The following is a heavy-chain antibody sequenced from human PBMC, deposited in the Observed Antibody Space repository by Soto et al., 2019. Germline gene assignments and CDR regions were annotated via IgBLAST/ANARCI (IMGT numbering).Heavy chain of an antibody. CDR3: ARFTYYDILTGYYERYYFDY. V-gene: IGHV3-11*06. D-gene: IGHD3-9*01. CDR2: ISSSSYT. Sequence: GGSLRLSCAASGFTFSDYYMSWIRQAPGKGLEWVSYISSSSYTNYADSVKGRFTISRDNAKNSLYLQMNSLRAEDTAVYYCARFTYYDILTGYYERYYFDYWGQGALVTVS. CDR1: GFTFSDYY. J-gene: IGHJ4*02.